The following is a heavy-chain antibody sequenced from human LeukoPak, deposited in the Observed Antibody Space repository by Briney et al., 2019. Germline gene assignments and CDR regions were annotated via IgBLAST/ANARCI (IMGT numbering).Heavy chain of an antibody. Sequence: PSETLSLTCAVYGGSFSGYYWSWIRQPPGKGLEWIGSIYYSGSTYYNPSLKSRVTISVDTSKNQFSLKLSSVTAADTAVYYCARVAVQFLEWYNYFDYWGQGTLVTVSS. D-gene: IGHD3-3*01. J-gene: IGHJ4*02. CDR2: IYYSGST. CDR1: GGSFSGYY. V-gene: IGHV4-34*09. CDR3: ARVAVQFLEWYNYFDY.